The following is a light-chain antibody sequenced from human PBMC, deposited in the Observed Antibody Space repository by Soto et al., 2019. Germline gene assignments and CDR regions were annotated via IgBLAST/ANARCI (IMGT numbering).Light chain of an antibody. V-gene: IGKV3-20*01. Sequence: EIVLTQSPGTLSLSPGERATLSCRASQSVSSNYLAWYQQKPGQAPRLLIYGASGRATGIPDRFSGSGSGTDFTLTISRLEPEDFAVYYCQQYGSSLYTFGQGTKLQIK. CDR2: GAS. J-gene: IGKJ2*01. CDR3: QQYGSSLYT. CDR1: QSVSSNY.